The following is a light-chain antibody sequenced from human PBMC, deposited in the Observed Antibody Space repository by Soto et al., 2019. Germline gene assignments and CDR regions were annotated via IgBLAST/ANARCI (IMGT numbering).Light chain of an antibody. CDR3: QQYDSLPRT. CDR2: DAS. J-gene: IGKJ1*01. CDR1: QDTSNY. Sequence: DIQMTKSPSSLSASVGDRVTITCQASQDTSNYLNWYQQKPGNAPKRLIYDASNLETGVPSRFSGSGSGTDFNLTISSLQHEDIATYYCQQYDSLPRTFGQGTTLEIK. V-gene: IGKV1-33*01.